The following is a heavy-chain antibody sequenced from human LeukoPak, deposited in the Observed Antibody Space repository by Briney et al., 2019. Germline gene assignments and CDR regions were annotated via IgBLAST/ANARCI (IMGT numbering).Heavy chain of an antibody. D-gene: IGHD2-2*01. J-gene: IGHJ4*02. Sequence: SETLSLTCTVSGGSISSYYWSWIRQPPGKGLEWIGYIYYSGSTNYNPSLKSRVTISVDTSKNQFSLKLSSVTAADTAVYYCARDNWYLGYQLRYFDYWGQGTLVTVSS. CDR1: GGSISSYY. CDR3: ARDNWYLGYQLRYFDY. V-gene: IGHV4-59*01. CDR2: IYYSGST.